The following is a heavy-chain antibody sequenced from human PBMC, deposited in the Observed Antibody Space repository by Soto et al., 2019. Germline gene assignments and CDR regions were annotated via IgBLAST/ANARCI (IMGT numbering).Heavy chain of an antibody. V-gene: IGHV3-74*01. J-gene: IGHJ4*02. Sequence: GGSLRLSCAASGFTFTDYWTHWVHQAPGKGLVWVSRINSDGSRTSYADSVTGRFTISRDNAKNTLYLQMNSLRVEDTALYYCAREPYRGFYFDYWGEGTMVTV. CDR1: GFTFTDYW. CDR2: INSDGSRT. CDR3: AREPYRGFYFDY. D-gene: IGHD4-4*01.